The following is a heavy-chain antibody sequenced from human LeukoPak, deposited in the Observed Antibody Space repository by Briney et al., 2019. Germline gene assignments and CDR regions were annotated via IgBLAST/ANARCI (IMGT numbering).Heavy chain of an antibody. D-gene: IGHD3-3*01. V-gene: IGHV1-18*01. J-gene: IGHJ5*02. CDR1: GYTFTSYG. Sequence: ASVTVSCTASGYTFTSYGISWVRQAPGQGLEWMGWISAYNGNTNYAQKLQGRVTMTEDTSTDTAYMELSSLGSEDTAVYYCATGITIFGVAWGQGTLVTVSS. CDR2: ISAYNGNT. CDR3: ATGITIFGVA.